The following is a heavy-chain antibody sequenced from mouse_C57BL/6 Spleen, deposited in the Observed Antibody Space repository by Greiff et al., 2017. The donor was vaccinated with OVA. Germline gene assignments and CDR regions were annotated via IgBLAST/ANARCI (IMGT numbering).Heavy chain of an antibody. V-gene: IGHV1-64*01. J-gene: IGHJ3*01. Sequence: QVQLQQPGAELVKPGASVKLSCKASGYTFTSYWMHWVKQRPGQGLEWIGMIHPNSGSTNYNEKFKSKATLTVDKSSSTAYMQLSSLTSEDSAVYYCAREGGYYGYDAFAYWGQGTLVTVSA. CDR2: IHPNSGST. CDR1: GYTFTSYW. CDR3: AREGGYYGYDAFAY. D-gene: IGHD2-2*01.